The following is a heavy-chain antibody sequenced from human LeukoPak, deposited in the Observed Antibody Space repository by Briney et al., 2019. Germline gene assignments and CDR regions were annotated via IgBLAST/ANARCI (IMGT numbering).Heavy chain of an antibody. CDR1: GGSISSYY. CDR2: MSYSGTT. V-gene: IGHV4-59*01. D-gene: IGHD3-16*01. Sequence: SETLSLTCTVSGGSISSYYWNWIRQPPGKGLEWIGYMSYSGTTNYNPSLKSRVTISIDTSKKQFSLKLTSVTVADTAVYYCARETSQKGAHYMDVWGKGTTVTISS. J-gene: IGHJ6*03. CDR3: ARETSQKGAHYMDV.